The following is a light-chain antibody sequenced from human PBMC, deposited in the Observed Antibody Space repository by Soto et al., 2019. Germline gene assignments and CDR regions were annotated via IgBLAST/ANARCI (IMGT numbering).Light chain of an antibody. J-gene: IGKJ5*01. CDR3: QQYYSTPIT. CDR2: WAS. V-gene: IGKV4-1*01. CDR1: QSVLYSSNNKNY. Sequence: DIVMTQSPDSLAVSLGERATINCKSSQSVLYSSNNKNYLAWYQQKPGQPPKLLIYWASTRESWVPDRFSGSGSGTDFTLTISILQAEDVAVYSCQQYYSTPITFGQGTRLEIK.